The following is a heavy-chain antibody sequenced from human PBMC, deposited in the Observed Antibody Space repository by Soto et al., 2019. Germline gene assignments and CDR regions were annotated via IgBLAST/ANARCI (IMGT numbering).Heavy chain of an antibody. Sequence: GGSLRLSCVASGFTLSDYYVDWVRQAPGKGLEWVGRTRDKPNSYTTEYAASVEGRFTISRDDSKNSLYLQLNSLNIEDTAVYYCGRGGYRHYSAYYYYALDVWGQGTTVTVSS. V-gene: IGHV3-72*01. CDR2: TRDKPNSYTT. J-gene: IGHJ6*02. CDR1: GFTLSDYY. D-gene: IGHD4-4*01. CDR3: GRGGYRHYSAYYYYALDV.